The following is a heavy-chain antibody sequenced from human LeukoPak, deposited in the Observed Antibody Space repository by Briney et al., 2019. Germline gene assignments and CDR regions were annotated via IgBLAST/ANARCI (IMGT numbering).Heavy chain of an antibody. J-gene: IGHJ4*02. V-gene: IGHV1-2*06. CDR2: INPNSGGT. D-gene: IGHD6-19*01. Sequence: ASVKVSCKASGYTFTGYYMHWVRQAPGQGLEWMGRINPNSGGTNYAQKFQGRVTMTRDTSISTAYMELSRLRSDDTAVYYCSRYRSGWYHGPPGDYWGQGTLVTVSS. CDR1: GYTFTGYY. CDR3: SRYRSGWYHGPPGDY.